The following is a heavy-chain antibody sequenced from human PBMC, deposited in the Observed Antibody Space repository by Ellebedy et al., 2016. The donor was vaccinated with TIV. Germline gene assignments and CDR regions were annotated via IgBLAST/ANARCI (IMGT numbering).Heavy chain of an antibody. CDR1: SVSISSGAYY. CDR3: ARGLARDY. J-gene: IGHJ4*02. Sequence: MPSETLSLTCTVSSVSISSGAYYWSWIRQPPGKGLEWIGEITHSGSTNYNPSLKSRVTISVDTSKNQFSLNLSSVTAADTAVYYCARGLARDYWGQGTLVTVSS. CDR2: ITHSGST. V-gene: IGHV4-39*07.